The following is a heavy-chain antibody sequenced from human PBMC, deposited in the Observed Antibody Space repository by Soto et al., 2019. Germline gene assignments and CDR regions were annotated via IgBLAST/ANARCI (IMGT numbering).Heavy chain of an antibody. CDR1: GYAISSGYY. CDR3: ARDLGLAVVAAVIKYYGMDV. V-gene: IGHV4-38-2*01. J-gene: IGHJ6*02. Sequence: SETLSLTCDVSGYAISSGYYGGWIRQPPGKGREWIGSVYHSGITYYNPSRRSRVPISADTSKNQFSLSLRSVTAADTAVYYCARDLGLAVVAAVIKYYGMDVWGQGNKVTVSS. D-gene: IGHD2-2*02. CDR2: VYHSGIT.